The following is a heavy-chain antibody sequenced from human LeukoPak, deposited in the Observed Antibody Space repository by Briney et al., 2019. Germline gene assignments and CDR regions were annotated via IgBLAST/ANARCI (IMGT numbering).Heavy chain of an antibody. V-gene: IGHV1-2*02. Sequence: ASVKVSCKASGYTFTGYYIHWVRQAPGQGLEWMGWINPNSGGTNYAQKFQGRVTMTRDTSISTAYMDLSRLRSDDTAVYYCARGHPLRFLEWSPGYWGQGTLVTVSS. CDR3: ARGHPLRFLEWSPGY. J-gene: IGHJ4*02. CDR2: INPNSGGT. CDR1: GYTFTGYY. D-gene: IGHD3-3*01.